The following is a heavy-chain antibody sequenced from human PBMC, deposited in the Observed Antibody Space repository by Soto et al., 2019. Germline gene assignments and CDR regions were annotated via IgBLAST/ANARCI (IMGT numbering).Heavy chain of an antibody. D-gene: IGHD3-22*01. V-gene: IGHV3-11*01. J-gene: IGHJ6*02. CDR1: WFAFVDYY. Sequence: PGGFLNLFCAPGWFAFVDYYMSWIRQAPGKGLEWVSDISSSGSIIYYADSVKGRFTISRDNAKNSLYLQMNSLRAEDTAVYYCARVNGYYYYGMDVWGQGT. CDR3: ARVNGYYYYGMDV. CDR2: ISSSGSII.